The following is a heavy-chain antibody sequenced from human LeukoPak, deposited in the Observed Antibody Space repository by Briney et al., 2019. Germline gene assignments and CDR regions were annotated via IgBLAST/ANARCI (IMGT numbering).Heavy chain of an antibody. CDR2: ISSSGSTI. Sequence: GGSLRLSCAASGFTFSDYYMSWIRQAPGKGLEWVTYISSSGSTIYYADSVKGRFTISRDNAKDSLYLQMNSLRAEDTAVYYCARVLYSSWFDPWGQGTLVTVSS. J-gene: IGHJ5*02. V-gene: IGHV3-11*04. CDR1: GFTFSDYY. CDR3: ARVLYSSWFDP. D-gene: IGHD6-13*01.